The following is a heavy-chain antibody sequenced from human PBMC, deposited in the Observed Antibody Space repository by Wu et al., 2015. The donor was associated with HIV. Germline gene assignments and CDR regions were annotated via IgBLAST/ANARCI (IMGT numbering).Heavy chain of an antibody. J-gene: IGHJ4*02. CDR1: GYTFTSYD. V-gene: IGHV1-8*01. CDR2: MNPNSGNT. D-gene: IGHD2-21*02. CDR3: ARSYCSGDCYADY. Sequence: QVQLVQSGAEVTKPGASVRVSCKASGYTFTSYDINWVRQATGQGLEWMGWMNPNSGNTGYAQKFQGRVTMTRNTSISTAYMELSSLRSEDSALYYCARSYCSGDCYADYWGQGTLVTVSS.